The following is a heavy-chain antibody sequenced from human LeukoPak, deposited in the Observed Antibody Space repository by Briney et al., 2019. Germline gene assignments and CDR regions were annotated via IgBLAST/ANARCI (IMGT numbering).Heavy chain of an antibody. Sequence: PGGSLRLSCAASGFTFSSYSMNWVRQAPGKGLEWVSSISSSSSYIYYADSVKGRFTISRDNAKNSLYLQMNSLRAEDTAVYYCAKAGSSGAAPYYMDVRGKGTTVTVSS. D-gene: IGHD6-6*01. J-gene: IGHJ6*03. CDR2: ISSSSSYI. CDR3: AKAGSSGAAPYYMDV. CDR1: GFTFSSYS. V-gene: IGHV3-21*04.